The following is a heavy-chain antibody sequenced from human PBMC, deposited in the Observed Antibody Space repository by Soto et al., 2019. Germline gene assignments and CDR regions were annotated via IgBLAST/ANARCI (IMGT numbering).Heavy chain of an antibody. CDR1: GYTFTGYY. Sequence: ASVKVSCKASGYTFTGYYMHWVRQAPGQGLEWMGWISAYNGNTNYAQKLQGRVTMTTDTSTSTAYMELRSLRSDDTAVYYCARDDFGSGFDLWGRGTLVTVSS. V-gene: IGHV1-18*04. CDR2: ISAYNGNT. CDR3: ARDDFGSGFDL. D-gene: IGHD4-17*01. J-gene: IGHJ2*01.